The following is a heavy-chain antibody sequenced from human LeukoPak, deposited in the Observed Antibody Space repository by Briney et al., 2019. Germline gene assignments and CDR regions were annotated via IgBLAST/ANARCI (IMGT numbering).Heavy chain of an antibody. D-gene: IGHD3-22*01. Sequence: SESLSLTCTVSGGSISSYHWSWIRQPPGKGLEWIGYFCYSGSTNYTPSLKSRVTISVDTSRNQFSLNLSSLTAADTAVYYCARHWNYDSSVSDAFDIWGQGTMVSVSS. CDR1: GGSISSYH. V-gene: IGHV4-59*08. CDR2: FCYSGST. CDR3: ARHWNYDSSVSDAFDI. J-gene: IGHJ3*02.